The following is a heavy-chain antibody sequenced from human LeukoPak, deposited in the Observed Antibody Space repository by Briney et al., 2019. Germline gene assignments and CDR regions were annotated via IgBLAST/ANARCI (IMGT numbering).Heavy chain of an antibody. V-gene: IGHV3-48*04. D-gene: IGHD6-25*01. Sequence: GGSLRLSCAASGFIFSSYSMTWVRRAPGKGLERLSYIVASSSTIYYADSVKGRFTISRDNAKNSLYLQMNSLRAEDTAVYYCARDRGQSDYWGQGTLVTVSS. CDR3: ARDRGQSDY. CDR2: IVASSSTI. J-gene: IGHJ4*02. CDR1: GFIFSSYS.